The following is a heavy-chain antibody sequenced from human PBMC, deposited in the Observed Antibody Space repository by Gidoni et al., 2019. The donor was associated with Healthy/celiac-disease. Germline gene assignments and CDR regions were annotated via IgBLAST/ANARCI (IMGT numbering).Heavy chain of an antibody. CDR3: ARGNSSGWRFPFDY. D-gene: IGHD6-19*01. CDR2: ISSSGSTI. J-gene: IGHJ4*02. CDR1: GFTFRSYE. V-gene: IGHV3-48*03. Sequence: EVQLVESGGGLVQPGGSLRLSCAASGFTFRSYEMNWVRQAPGKGLDWVSYISSSGSTIYYADSVKGRFTISRDNAKNSLYLQMNSLRAEDTAVYYCARGNSSGWRFPFDYWGQGTLVTVSS.